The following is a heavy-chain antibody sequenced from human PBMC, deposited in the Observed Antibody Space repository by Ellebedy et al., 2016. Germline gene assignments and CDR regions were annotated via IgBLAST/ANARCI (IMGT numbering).Heavy chain of an antibody. J-gene: IGHJ6*02. CDR3: AREWVVTAMRYYYYGMDV. CDR2: IYSGGST. Sequence: GGSLRLXCAASGFTVSSNYMSWVRQAPGKGLEWVSVIYSGGSTYYADSVKGRFTISRDNSKNTLYLQMNSLRAEDTAVYYCAREWVVTAMRYYYYGMDVWGQGTTVTVSS. CDR1: GFTVSSNY. V-gene: IGHV3-53*01. D-gene: IGHD2-21*02.